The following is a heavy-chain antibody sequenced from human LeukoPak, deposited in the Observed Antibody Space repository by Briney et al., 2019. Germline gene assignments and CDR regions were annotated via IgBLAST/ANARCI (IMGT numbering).Heavy chain of an antibody. D-gene: IGHD3-10*01. J-gene: IGHJ4*02. Sequence: GGSLRLSCAPSGFTFSSSNMHWVRQSPGKGLEWLALISYDGTKTYYAESVKGRFTVSIDNSKNTLFLQMNSLSAEDTAIYYCEREWFGESNWGQGARVTVSS. V-gene: IGHV3-30*04. CDR3: EREWFGESN. CDR2: ISYDGTKT. CDR1: GFTFSSSN.